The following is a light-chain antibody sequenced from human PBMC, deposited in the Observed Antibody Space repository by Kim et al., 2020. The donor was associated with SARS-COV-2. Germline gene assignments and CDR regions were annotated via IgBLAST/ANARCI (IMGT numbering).Light chain of an antibody. Sequence: SYELTQPPSVSVSPGQTASITCSGDKLGDKYACWYQQKPGQSPVLVIYQDSKRPSGIPERFSGSNSGNTATLTISGTQAMDEADYYCQAWDSIHWVFGGGTQLTVL. J-gene: IGLJ3*02. CDR1: KLGDKY. CDR2: QDS. CDR3: QAWDSIHWV. V-gene: IGLV3-1*01.